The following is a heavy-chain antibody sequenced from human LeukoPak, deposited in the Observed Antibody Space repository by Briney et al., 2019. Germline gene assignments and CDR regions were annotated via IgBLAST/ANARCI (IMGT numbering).Heavy chain of an antibody. V-gene: IGHV3-33*06. D-gene: IGHD6-19*01. J-gene: IGHJ4*02. CDR2: IWYDGSYK. Sequence: GGSLRLSCAASGFTFSSYGMHWVRQAPGNGLEWVAVIWYDGSYKYYADSVKGRFTISRDNSKNTLSLQMSSLRAEDTAVYYCAKEGWSTTPADYWGQGTLVTVSS. CDR3: AKEGWSTTPADY. CDR1: GFTFSSYG.